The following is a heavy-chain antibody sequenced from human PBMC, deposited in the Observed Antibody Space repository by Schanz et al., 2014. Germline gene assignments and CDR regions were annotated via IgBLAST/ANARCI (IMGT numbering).Heavy chain of an antibody. J-gene: IGHJ4*02. Sequence: EGQLAESGGGLVQPGGSLRLSCAVSGFTVSSNHMSWVRQAPGKGLEWVSTIYASGATYYADSVKRRFTISRDNSKNTLYLQMNSLRAEDTAIYYCAKLSSSGRLAGYFDYWGQGALVTVSS. V-gene: IGHV3-66*01. D-gene: IGHD6-19*01. CDR3: AKLSSSGRLAGYFDY. CDR1: GFTVSSNH. CDR2: IYASGAT.